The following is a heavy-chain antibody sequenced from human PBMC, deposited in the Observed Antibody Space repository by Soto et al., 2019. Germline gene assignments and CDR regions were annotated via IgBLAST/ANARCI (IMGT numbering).Heavy chain of an antibody. D-gene: IGHD4-17*01. CDR1: GYTFTSYG. CDR3: ARDTPGDPPGGEY. CDR2: ISAYNGNT. Sequence: ASGKVSCNASGYTFTSYGISWVRQAPGQGLEWMGWISAYNGNTNYAQKLQGRVTMTTDTAMSTAYMELRSLRSDDTAVYFCARDTPGDPPGGEYWGQGSVVTVSA. V-gene: IGHV1-18*04. J-gene: IGHJ4*02.